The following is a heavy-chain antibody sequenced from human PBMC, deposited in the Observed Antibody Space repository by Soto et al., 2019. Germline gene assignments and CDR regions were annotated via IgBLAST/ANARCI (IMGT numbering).Heavy chain of an antibody. CDR1: GGSFGGYY. V-gene: IGHV4-34*01. CDR3: ARVPTGPMTIFGVLMTYYFDY. CDR2: INHSGST. J-gene: IGHJ4*02. D-gene: IGHD3-3*01. Sequence: QVHLQQRGAGLLKPSETLSLTCAVYGGSFGGYYCSWIRQPPGKGLEWIGEINHSGSTNYNPSLKSRVIISVDTSKNQFSLKLSSVTAADTAVYYCARVPTGPMTIFGVLMTYYFDYWGQGTLVTVPS.